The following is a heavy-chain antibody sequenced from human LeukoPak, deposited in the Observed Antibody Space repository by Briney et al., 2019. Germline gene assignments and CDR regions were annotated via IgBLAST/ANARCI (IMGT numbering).Heavy chain of an antibody. CDR2: IIPIFGTA. CDR1: GGTFSSYA. V-gene: IGHV1-69*01. D-gene: IGHD3/OR15-3a*01. Sequence: SVKVSCKASGGTFSSYAISWVRQAPGQGLEWMGGIIPIFGTANYAQKFQGRVTITADESTSTAYMELSSLRSEDTAVYYCASSPNYDFWTGSGGYWGQGTLVTVSS. CDR3: ASSPNYDFWTGSGGY. J-gene: IGHJ4*02.